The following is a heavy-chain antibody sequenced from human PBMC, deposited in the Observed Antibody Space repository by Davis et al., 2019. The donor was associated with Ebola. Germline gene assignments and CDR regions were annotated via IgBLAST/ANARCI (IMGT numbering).Heavy chain of an antibody. J-gene: IGHJ6*02. V-gene: IGHV3-30*03. CDR3: ARARAHYYYDSSGPIYYYYGMDV. D-gene: IGHD3-22*01. Sequence: PGGSLRLSCAASGFTFSSYGMHWVRQAPGKGLEWVAVISYDGSNKYYADSVKGRFTISRDNSKNTLYLQMNSLRAEDTAVYYCARARAHYYYDSSGPIYYYYGMDVWGQGTTVTVSS. CDR2: ISYDGSNK. CDR1: GFTFSSYG.